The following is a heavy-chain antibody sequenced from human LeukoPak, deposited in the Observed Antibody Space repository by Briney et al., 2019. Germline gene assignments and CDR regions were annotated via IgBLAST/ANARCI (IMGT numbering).Heavy chain of an antibody. CDR2: IKSDGST. J-gene: IGHJ1*01. CDR3: ARAPSEIGGYYPEYFRH. V-gene: IGHV3-74*01. CDR1: GFTFSSYW. D-gene: IGHD3-22*01. Sequence: GGSLRLSCAASGFTFSSYWMHWVRQIPGKRLVWVSRIKSDGSTNYADSVKGRFTISRDNAKNTLSLQMNSLRAEDTGVYYCARAPSEIGGYYPEYFRHWGQGTLVTVSS.